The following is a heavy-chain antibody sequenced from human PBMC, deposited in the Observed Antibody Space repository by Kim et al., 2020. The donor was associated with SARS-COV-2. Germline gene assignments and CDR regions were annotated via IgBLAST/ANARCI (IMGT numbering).Heavy chain of an antibody. CDR1: GGSISSYY. J-gene: IGHJ6*02. CDR3: ARVVGDSSSWYGYYYYYYGMDV. D-gene: IGHD6-13*01. CDR2: IYYSGNT. Sequence: SETLSLTCTVSGGSISSYYWSWIRQPPGKGLEWIGYIYYSGNTNYNPSLKSRVTISVDTSKNQFSLKLSSVTAADTAVYYCARVVGDSSSWYGYYYYYYGMDVWGQGTTVTVSS. V-gene: IGHV4-59*01.